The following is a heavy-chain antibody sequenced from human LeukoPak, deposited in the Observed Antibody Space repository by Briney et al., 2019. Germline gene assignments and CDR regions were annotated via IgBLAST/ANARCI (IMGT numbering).Heavy chain of an antibody. Sequence: GGSLILSCAASGFAFNFYAMSWVRQAPGKGLQWVSTINANGINTYYADSVRGRFTISRDNSEDTLYLQLNSLRAEDTAVYYCARGRSSGWPYYFDYWGQGTLVTVSS. CDR2: INANGINT. J-gene: IGHJ4*02. D-gene: IGHD6-19*01. CDR3: ARGRSSGWPYYFDY. V-gene: IGHV3-23*01. CDR1: GFAFNFYA.